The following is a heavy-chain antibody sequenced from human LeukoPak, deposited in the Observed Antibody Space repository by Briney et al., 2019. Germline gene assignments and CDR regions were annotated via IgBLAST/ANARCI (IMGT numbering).Heavy chain of an antibody. D-gene: IGHD1-26*01. CDR1: GSSISSYY. CDR2: IYTSGST. V-gene: IGHV4-4*07. J-gene: IGHJ6*03. Sequence: SESLSLTCTVSGSSISSYYWSWIRQPAGKGREWIGRIYTSGSTNYNPSLKSRVTMSVDTSKSEFSLKLTSVTAADTAVYYCARGGSYFYDYYMDVWGKGATVTVSS. CDR3: ARGGSYFYDYYMDV.